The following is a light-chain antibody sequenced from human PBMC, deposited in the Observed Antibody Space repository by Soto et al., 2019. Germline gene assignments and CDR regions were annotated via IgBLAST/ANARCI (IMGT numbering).Light chain of an antibody. CDR1: QSVSSSY. V-gene: IGKV3-20*01. J-gene: IGKJ1*01. CDR2: GAS. Sequence: EIVLTQSPGTLSLSPGERATPSCRASQSVSSSYLAWYQQKPGQAPRLLIYGASSRATGIPDRFSGSGSGTDFTLTISRLEPEDFAVYYCQQYGSSLWTFGQGTKVDIX. CDR3: QQYGSSLWT.